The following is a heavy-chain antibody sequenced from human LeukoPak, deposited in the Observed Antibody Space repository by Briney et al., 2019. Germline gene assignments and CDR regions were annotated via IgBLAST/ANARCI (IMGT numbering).Heavy chain of an antibody. V-gene: IGHV4-39*07. CDR1: GGSISSSSYY. J-gene: IGHJ4*02. Sequence: PSETLSLTCTVSGGSISSSSYYWGWIRQPPGKGLEWIGSIYYSGSTYYNPSLKSRVTISVDTSKNQFSLKLSSVTAADTAVYYCARAGGTCSSTSCNWNYPSVTATPFDYWGQGTLVTVSS. CDR3: ARAGGTCSSTSCNWNYPSVTATPFDY. CDR2: IYYSGST. D-gene: IGHD2-2*01.